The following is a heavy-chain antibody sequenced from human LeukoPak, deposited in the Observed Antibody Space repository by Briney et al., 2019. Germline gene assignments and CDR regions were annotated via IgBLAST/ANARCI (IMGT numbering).Heavy chain of an antibody. Sequence: GGSLRPSCAAAGFTFSTYAMSWVRQAAGKGRGWVAPIIGSGGGTYYAYSVQGRFAISRDNSKSTLYLQMNSLRAEDTAVYYCAKEKCRDGDPKSPYYFDFWGQGTLVTVST. D-gene: IGHD5-24*01. CDR3: AKEKCRDGDPKSPYYFDF. J-gene: IGHJ4*02. CDR2: IIGSGGGT. V-gene: IGHV3-23*01. CDR1: GFTFSTYA.